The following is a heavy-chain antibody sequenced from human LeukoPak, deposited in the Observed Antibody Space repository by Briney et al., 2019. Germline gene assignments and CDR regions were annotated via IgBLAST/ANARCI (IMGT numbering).Heavy chain of an antibody. D-gene: IGHD4-17*01. Sequence: PGGSLRLSCAASGFTFSSYSMNWVRQAPGKGLEWVSSISSSSSYIYYADSVKGRFTISRDNAKNSLYLQMNSLRAEDTAVYYCAWEYGDFLLLYYFDYWGQGTLVTISS. CDR2: ISSSSSYI. CDR1: GFTFSSYS. CDR3: AWEYGDFLLLYYFDY. V-gene: IGHV3-21*01. J-gene: IGHJ4*02.